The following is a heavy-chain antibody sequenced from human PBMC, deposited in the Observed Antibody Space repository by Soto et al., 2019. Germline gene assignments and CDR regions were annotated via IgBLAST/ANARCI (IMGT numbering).Heavy chain of an antibody. CDR2: IIPIFGTA. D-gene: IGHD4-17*01. Sequence: QVQLVQSGAEVKKPGSSVKVSCKASGGTFSSYAISWLRQAPGQGLEWMGGIIPIFGTANYAQKFQGRVTITADESTSTSYMELSSLRSEDTAVYYCANNYGDYVYYYYGMDVWGQGTTVTVSS. J-gene: IGHJ6*02. CDR3: ANNYGDYVYYYYGMDV. V-gene: IGHV1-69*01. CDR1: GGTFSSYA.